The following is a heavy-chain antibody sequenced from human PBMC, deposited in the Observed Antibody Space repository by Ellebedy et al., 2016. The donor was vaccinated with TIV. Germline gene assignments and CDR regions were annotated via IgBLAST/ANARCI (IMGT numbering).Heavy chain of an antibody. V-gene: IGHV3-30*18. CDR1: GFTFSSYG. D-gene: IGHD6-13*01. CDR3: AKGRRIAPVGSDLYYYYGMDV. CDR2: ISYDGSDK. Sequence: GESLKISXTASGFTFSSYGIHWVRQAPGKGLEWVAVISYDGSDKYYADSVKGRFTISRDNSKNTLSLQMNSLRPEDTAVYYCAKGRRIAPVGSDLYYYYGMDVWGQGTTVTVSS. J-gene: IGHJ6*02.